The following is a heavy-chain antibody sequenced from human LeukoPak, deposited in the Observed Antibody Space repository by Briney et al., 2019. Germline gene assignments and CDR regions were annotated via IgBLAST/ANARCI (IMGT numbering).Heavy chain of an antibody. J-gene: IGHJ4*02. CDR2: IYYSGST. CDR1: GGSISSYY. Sequence: SETLSLTCTVSGGSISSYYWSWIRQPPGKGLEWIGYIYYSGSTNYNPSLKSRVTISVDTSKNQFSLKLSSGTDADTAVYYCAGGGGSGWYFLDYWGQGTLVTVSS. CDR3: AGGGGSGWYFLDY. V-gene: IGHV4-59*01. D-gene: IGHD6-19*01.